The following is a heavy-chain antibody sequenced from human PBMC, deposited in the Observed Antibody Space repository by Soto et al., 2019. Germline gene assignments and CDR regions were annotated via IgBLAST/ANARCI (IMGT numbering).Heavy chain of an antibody. J-gene: IGHJ4*02. CDR3: ATEGTGGEHSYGGVDL. D-gene: IGHD5-18*01. Sequence: QVQLVESGGGVVQPGTSLRLSCAASGFGFSYYAMHWVRQAPGKGLEWVAVMSYDGNSKYYADSVKGRFTISRDNSKDTLYLQMNSRGAEVTALYYCATEGTGGEHSYGGVDLWGQGTLVTVSS. CDR1: GFGFSYYA. CDR2: MSYDGNSK. V-gene: IGHV3-30-3*01.